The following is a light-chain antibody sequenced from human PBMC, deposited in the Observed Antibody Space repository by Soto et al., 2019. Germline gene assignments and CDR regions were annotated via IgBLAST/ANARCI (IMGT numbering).Light chain of an antibody. CDR3: QKYNNAPPT. J-gene: IGKJ4*01. CDR1: QGISNY. Sequence: DIQMTQSPSSLSASVGDRVTITCRASQGISNYLAWYQQKPGKVPQVVIYAASTLQPGVPSRFSGSGSGTDFTLTISSLQPEDVATYFCQKYNNAPPTFGGGTKVEIK. V-gene: IGKV1-27*01. CDR2: AAS.